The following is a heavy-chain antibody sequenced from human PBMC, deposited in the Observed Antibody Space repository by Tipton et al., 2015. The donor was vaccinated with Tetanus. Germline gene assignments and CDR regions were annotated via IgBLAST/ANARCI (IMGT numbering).Heavy chain of an antibody. CDR2: SWYDGTDQ. Sequence: SLRLSCAASGFIFSSYGIHWVRQAPGKGLEWVAVSWYDGTDQYYADSVNGRFTLPRDNSKNTLNLEMNSLRVEDTALYYCGREAGCSGGSCFSGDFDNWGQGTQVTVSS. J-gene: IGHJ4*02. CDR3: GREAGCSGGSCFSGDFDN. V-gene: IGHV3-33*01. CDR1: GFIFSSYG. D-gene: IGHD2-15*01.